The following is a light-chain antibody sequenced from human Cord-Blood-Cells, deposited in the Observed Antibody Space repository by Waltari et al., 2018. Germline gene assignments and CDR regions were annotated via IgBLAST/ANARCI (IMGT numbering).Light chain of an antibody. CDR3: SSYTSSSTGV. V-gene: IGLV2-14*01. J-gene: IGLJ3*02. CDR1: PLAVGGFTY. Sequence: QPALIPPPSVSGSPGQPITTPPTGPPLAVGGFTYSSWYQQHPGKAPKLMIYDVSNRPSGVSNRFSGSKSGNTASLTISGLQAEDEADYYCSSYTSSSTGVFGGGTKLTVL. CDR2: DVS.